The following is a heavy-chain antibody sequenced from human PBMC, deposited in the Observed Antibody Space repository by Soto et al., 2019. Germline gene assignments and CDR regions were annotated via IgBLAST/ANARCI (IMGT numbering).Heavy chain of an antibody. D-gene: IGHD3-22*01. V-gene: IGHV3-23*01. J-gene: IGHJ4*02. Sequence: EVQLLESGGGVVQPGGSLRLSCAGSGFTFNSYALNWVRQAPGKGLEWVSGITGTGSTTYYADSVKGRFTISRDNSKDTMYLQMSSLRAEDTAVYYCAKNVWGGYFDKTYYIDYWGQGSLVTVSS. CDR2: ITGTGSTT. CDR3: AKNVWGGYFDKTYYIDY. CDR1: GFTFNSYA.